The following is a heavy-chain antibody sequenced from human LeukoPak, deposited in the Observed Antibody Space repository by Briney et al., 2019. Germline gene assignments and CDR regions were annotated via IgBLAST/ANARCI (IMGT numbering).Heavy chain of an antibody. D-gene: IGHD2-15*01. Sequence: GGSLRLSCAASGFTFSSYAMSWVRQAPGKGLEWVSAISGSGGSTYYADSVKGRLTISRDNSKNTLYLQMNSLRAEDTAVYYCAKGPHRVVVVVALDYWGQGTLVTVSS. CDR3: AKGPHRVVVVVALDY. V-gene: IGHV3-23*01. CDR1: GFTFSSYA. J-gene: IGHJ4*02. CDR2: ISGSGGST.